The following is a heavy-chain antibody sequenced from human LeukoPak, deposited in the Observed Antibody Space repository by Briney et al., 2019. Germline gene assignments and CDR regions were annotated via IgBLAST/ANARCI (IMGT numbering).Heavy chain of an antibody. Sequence: PGGSLRLSCAASGFTFSSYAMSWVRQAPGKGLEWVSAISGSGGSTYYADSVKGRFTISRDNAKNTLYLQMNSLRAEDTAVYYCAKDSHSLGYDFWSGYYSYYYGMDVWGQGTTVTVSS. CDR1: GFTFSSYA. D-gene: IGHD3-3*01. CDR2: ISGSGGST. J-gene: IGHJ6*02. V-gene: IGHV3-23*01. CDR3: AKDSHSLGYDFWSGYYSYYYGMDV.